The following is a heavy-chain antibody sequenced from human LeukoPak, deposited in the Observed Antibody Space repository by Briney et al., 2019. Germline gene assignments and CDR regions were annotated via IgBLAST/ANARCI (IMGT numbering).Heavy chain of an antibody. CDR3: ARQSLTAVRLES. J-gene: IGHJ4*02. D-gene: IGHD2-21*02. V-gene: IGHV4-59*11. CDR1: GASFTSHF. Sequence: PSETLSLTCTVSGASFTSHFWSWIRQPPGKRMEWIGFIYHNGFPSYNPSLRSRVSLSVDTSRNQFSMKLTSVTAADTAVYFCARQSLTAVRLESWGKGILVTVSS. CDR2: IYHNGFP.